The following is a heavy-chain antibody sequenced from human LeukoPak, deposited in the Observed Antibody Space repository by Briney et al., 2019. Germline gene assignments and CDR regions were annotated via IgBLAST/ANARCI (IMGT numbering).Heavy chain of an antibody. CDR1: GGSISSSSYY. CDR2: IYYSGST. CDR3: ARPGRSPRYYMDV. D-gene: IGHD2-15*01. V-gene: IGHV4-39*01. J-gene: IGHJ6*03. Sequence: SETLSLTWTVSGGSISSSSYYWGWIRQPPGKGLEWIGSIYYSGSTYYNPSLKSRVTISVDTSKNQFSLKLSSVTAADTAVYYCARPGRSPRYYMDVWGKGTTVTVSS.